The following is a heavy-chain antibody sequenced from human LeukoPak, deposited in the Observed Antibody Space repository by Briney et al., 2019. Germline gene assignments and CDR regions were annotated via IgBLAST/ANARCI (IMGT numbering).Heavy chain of an antibody. J-gene: IGHJ6*03. CDR2: IYYSGST. CDR3: ARGLPYSSSSWFYSYYMDV. V-gene: IGHV4-59*01. Sequence: PSETLSLTCTVSGVSISSYYWSWIRQPPGKGLEWIGYIYYSGSTNYNPSLKSRVTISVDTSKNQFSLKLCSVTAADTDVYYCARGLPYSSSSWFYSYYMDVWGKGTTVTASS. D-gene: IGHD6-6*01. CDR1: GVSISSYY.